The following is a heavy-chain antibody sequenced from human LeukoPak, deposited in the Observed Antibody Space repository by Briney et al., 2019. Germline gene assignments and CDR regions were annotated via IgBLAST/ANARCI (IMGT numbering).Heavy chain of an antibody. CDR2: ISGSGGST. Sequence: GGSLRLSCAASGFTFSSYAMSWVRQAPGKGLEWVSAISGSGGSTYYADSVKGRFTISRDNSKNTLYLQMNSLRAEDTAVYYCARNYYDSSGYYYFDYWGQGTLVTVSS. V-gene: IGHV3-23*01. D-gene: IGHD3-22*01. J-gene: IGHJ4*02. CDR3: ARNYYDSSGYYYFDY. CDR1: GFTFSSYA.